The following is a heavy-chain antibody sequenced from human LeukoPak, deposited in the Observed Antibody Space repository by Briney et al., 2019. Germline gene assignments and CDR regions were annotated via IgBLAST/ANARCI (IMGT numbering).Heavy chain of an antibody. CDR2: INSDGSST. J-gene: IGHJ6*03. V-gene: IGHV3-74*01. Sequence: PGGSLRLSCAASGFTFSSYWMHWVRQAPGKGLVWVSRINSDGSSTSYADSVKGRFTVSRDNAKNTLYLQMNSLRAEDTAVYYCAXNIYDSXXXXXXYXYYXYMXVWGKGTTVXXSS. CDR1: GFTFSSYW. D-gene: IGHD3-22*01. CDR3: AXNIYDSXXXXXXYXYYXYMXV.